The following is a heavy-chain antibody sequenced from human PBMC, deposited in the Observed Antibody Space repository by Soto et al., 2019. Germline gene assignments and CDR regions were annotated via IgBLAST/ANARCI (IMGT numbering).Heavy chain of an antibody. D-gene: IGHD2-15*01. V-gene: IGHV1-46*02. CDR1: GYTLNTYY. CDR3: ARGGGLSPYYYNLDV. Sequence: ASVKVSCKASGYTLNTYYMHWARQAPGQGPEWMGIINPRGGSTTYAQNFQDRVTMTRDTSSSTVYMELSSLRSEDTAVYYCARGGGLSPYYYNLDVWGQGTTVTVSS. CDR2: INPRGGST. J-gene: IGHJ6*02.